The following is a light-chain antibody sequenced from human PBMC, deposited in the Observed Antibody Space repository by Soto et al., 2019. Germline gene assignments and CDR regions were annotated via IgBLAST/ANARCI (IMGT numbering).Light chain of an antibody. J-gene: IGKJ4*01. CDR3: QQYESISLT. CDR1: QGISSW. Sequence: DIQMTQSPSTLSASVGDRVTITCRASQGISSWLAWYQQKPGKAPNLLIYKASSLESGVPSRFSGSGSGTEFTLTISSLQPDDFATYYCQQYESISLTFGGGTRVEIK. CDR2: KAS. V-gene: IGKV1-5*03.